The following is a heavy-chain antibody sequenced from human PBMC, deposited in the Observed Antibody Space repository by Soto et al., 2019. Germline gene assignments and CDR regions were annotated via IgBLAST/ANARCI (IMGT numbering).Heavy chain of an antibody. D-gene: IGHD3-3*01. CDR2: IYSGGST. V-gene: IGHV3-66*04. CDR3: ARRRIDYDLWSGHLADYYYYYMDV. Sequence: GGSLRLSCAASGFTVSSNYMSWVRQAPGKGLEWVSVIYSGGSTYYADSVKGRFTISRDNSKNTLYPQMNSLRAEDTAVYYCARRRIDYDLWSGHLADYYYYYMDVWGKGTTVTVSS. J-gene: IGHJ6*03. CDR1: GFTVSSNY.